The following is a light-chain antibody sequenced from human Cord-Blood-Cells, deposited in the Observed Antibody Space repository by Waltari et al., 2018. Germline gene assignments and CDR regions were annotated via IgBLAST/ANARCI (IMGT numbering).Light chain of an antibody. CDR2: AAS. CDR1: QRISSY. Sequence: DIQMTQSPSSLSASVGDRVTITCRENQRISSYLNWYQQKPGEAPKLLIYAASSLQGGVQSRFSGSGSGTDFTLTISSLQPEDFATYYCQQSYSTPWTFGQGTKVEIK. J-gene: IGKJ1*01. V-gene: IGKV1-39*01. CDR3: QQSYSTPWT.